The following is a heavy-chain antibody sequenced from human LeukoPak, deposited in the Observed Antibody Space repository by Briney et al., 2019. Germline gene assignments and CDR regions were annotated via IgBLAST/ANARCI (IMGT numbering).Heavy chain of an antibody. CDR2: INPNTGGT. CDR3: GRGNKSFDP. CDR1: GYSFTRYG. J-gene: IGHJ5*02. V-gene: IGHV1-2*02. Sequence: ASVKVSCKASGYSFTRYGINWVRQAPGLGLEWMGWINPNTGGTNYAQKFQGRVTMTKDTSINAAYMELNKLTSDDTAVYYCGRGNKSFDPWGQGTLVTVSS.